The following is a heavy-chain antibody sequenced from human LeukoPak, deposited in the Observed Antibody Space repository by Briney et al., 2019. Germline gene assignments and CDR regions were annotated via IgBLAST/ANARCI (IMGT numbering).Heavy chain of an antibody. CDR1: GGSFSGYY. J-gene: IGHJ4*02. CDR2: INHSGST. V-gene: IGHV4-34*01. CDR3: GGRVAGNFQDY. Sequence: SETLSLTCAVYGGSFSGYYGSWIRQPPGKGLEWIGEINHSGSTNYNPSLKSRVTISVDTSKNQFSLKLSSVTAADTAVYYCGGRVAGNFQDYWGQGTLVTVSS. D-gene: IGHD6-19*01.